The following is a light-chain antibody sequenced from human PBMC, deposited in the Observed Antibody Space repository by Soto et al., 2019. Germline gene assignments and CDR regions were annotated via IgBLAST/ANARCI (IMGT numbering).Light chain of an antibody. CDR2: DVT. J-gene: IGLJ1*01. Sequence: ALTQPRSVSGSPGQSVTISCTGTSSDVGVYNYVSWYQQHPGKAPKLMIYDVTKRPSGVPDRFSGSKSANTASLTISGLQAEDEADYYCCSYAGSYTFVFGTGTKATVL. CDR3: CSYAGSYTFV. CDR1: SSDVGVYNY. V-gene: IGLV2-11*01.